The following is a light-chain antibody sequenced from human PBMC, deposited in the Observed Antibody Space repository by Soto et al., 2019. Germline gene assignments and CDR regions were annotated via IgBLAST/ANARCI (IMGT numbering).Light chain of an antibody. CDR1: QSVSSN. CDR3: QQYSVWPLT. V-gene: IGKV3D-15*01. J-gene: IGKJ4*01. Sequence: IVMTQSPATLSVSPGERAALSCRASQSVSSNLAWYQQKPGQPPRLLIFGASTRATGIPARFSGSGSEAEFTLTISSLQSEDFAVYYCQQYSVWPLTFGGGTKVDIK. CDR2: GAS.